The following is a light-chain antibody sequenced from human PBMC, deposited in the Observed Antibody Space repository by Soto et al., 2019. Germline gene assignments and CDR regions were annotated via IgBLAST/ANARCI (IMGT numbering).Light chain of an antibody. Sequence: EIVMTQSPATLSVSPGEGATLSCRASQGIGSTLAWYQHKPGQTPRLLIYDASTRATGVPARFSGSGSGTEFILTISSLEPEDSAVYYCQQRFNWPRTFGQGTKVDI. J-gene: IGKJ1*01. CDR2: DAS. CDR1: QGIGST. V-gene: IGKV3-11*01. CDR3: QQRFNWPRT.